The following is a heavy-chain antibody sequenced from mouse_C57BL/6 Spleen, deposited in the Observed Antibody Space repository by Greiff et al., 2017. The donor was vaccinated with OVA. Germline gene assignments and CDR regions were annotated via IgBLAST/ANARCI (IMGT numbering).Heavy chain of an antibody. CDR1: GYTFTNYW. CDR2: IHPISGRT. CDR3: ARKFYYDTYCFDY. D-gene: IGHD1-1*01. Sequence: QVQLQQSGAELVKPGASVKLSCKASGYTFTNYWMQWVKQRPGQGLEWIGMIHPISGRTNYNEKFKSKATLTEDKSSSTAYMQLSSLTSEDSAVYFCARKFYYDTYCFDYWGQGTTLTVSS. V-gene: IGHV1-64*01. J-gene: IGHJ2*01.